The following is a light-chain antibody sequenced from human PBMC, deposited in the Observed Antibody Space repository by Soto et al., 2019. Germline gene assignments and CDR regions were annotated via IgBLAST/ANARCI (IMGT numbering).Light chain of an antibody. Sequence: SYELTQPPSVSMAPGKTARITCGGNNIRTKSVHWYQQKPGQAPVVVIYYDSDRPSGIPERFSGSNSGNTATLTISRVEAGDEADYYCQVWDTGSDQMVFGGGTKLTVL. J-gene: IGLJ2*01. CDR2: YDS. CDR1: NIRTKS. CDR3: QVWDTGSDQMV. V-gene: IGLV3-21*04.